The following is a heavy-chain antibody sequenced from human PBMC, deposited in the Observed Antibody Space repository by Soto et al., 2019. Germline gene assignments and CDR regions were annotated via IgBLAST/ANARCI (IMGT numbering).Heavy chain of an antibody. CDR1: GFTFSSYG. CDR2: ISYDGSNK. Sequence: GGSLRLSCAASGFTFSSYGMHWVRQAPGKGLEWVAVISYDGSNKYYADSVKGRFTISRDNSKNTLYLQMNSLRAEDTAVYYCAKDLGWFGELSSPYFDYWGQGTLVTVSS. CDR3: AKDLGWFGELSSPYFDY. J-gene: IGHJ4*02. V-gene: IGHV3-30*18. D-gene: IGHD3-10*01.